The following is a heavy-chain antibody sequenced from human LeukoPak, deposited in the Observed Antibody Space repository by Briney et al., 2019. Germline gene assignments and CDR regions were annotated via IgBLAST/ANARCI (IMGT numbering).Heavy chain of an antibody. Sequence: GGSLRLSCAASGFTFSSYSMNWVRQAPGKGLEWVSSISSSSYIYYADSVKGRFTISRDNAKNSLYLQMNSLRAEDTAVYYCARENDYGDYELDPWGQGTLVTVSS. CDR1: GFTFSSYS. D-gene: IGHD4-17*01. CDR2: ISSSSYI. V-gene: IGHV3-21*01. CDR3: ARENDYGDYELDP. J-gene: IGHJ5*02.